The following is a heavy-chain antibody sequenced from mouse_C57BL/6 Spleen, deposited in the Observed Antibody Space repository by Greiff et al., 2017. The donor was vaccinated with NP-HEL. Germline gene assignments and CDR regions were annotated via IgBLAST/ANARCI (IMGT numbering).Heavy chain of an antibody. V-gene: IGHV1-7*01. D-gene: IGHD2-2*01. Sequence: VKLMESGAELAKPGASVKLSCKASGYTFTSYWMHWVKQRPGQGLEWIGYINPSSGYTKYNQKFKDKATLTADKSSSTAYMQLSSLTYEDSAVYYCARGPYGYDDGGYAMDYWGQGTSVTVSS. CDR1: GYTFTSYW. J-gene: IGHJ4*01. CDR2: INPSSGYT. CDR3: ARGPYGYDDGGYAMDY.